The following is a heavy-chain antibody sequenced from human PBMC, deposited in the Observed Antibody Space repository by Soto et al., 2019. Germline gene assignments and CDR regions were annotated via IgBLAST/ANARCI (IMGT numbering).Heavy chain of an antibody. CDR1: GASVSSAEHY. D-gene: IGHD5-12*01. V-gene: IGHV4-30-4*01. CDR2: NYYSGGS. Sequence: QVQLQESGPGLVKASQTLSLTCTLSGASVSSAEHYWSWIRQPPGKGLEWIGYNYYSGGSYYNASLQGRVSISVDTSQKQFSPKLTSGTAADTAGYYCARLSGYDPAGAADKWGPGILVSVSS. CDR3: ARLSGYDPAGAADK. J-gene: IGHJ4*02.